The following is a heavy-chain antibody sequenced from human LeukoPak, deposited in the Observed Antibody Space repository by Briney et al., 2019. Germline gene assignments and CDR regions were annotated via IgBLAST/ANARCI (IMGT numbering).Heavy chain of an antibody. V-gene: IGHV4-34*01. CDR1: GGSFSGYY. Sequence: SETLSLTCAVYGGSFSGYYWSWIRQPPGKGLEWIGEINHSGSTNYNPSLKSRVTISVDTSKNQFSLKLSSVTAADTAVYYCARDRCSSTSCYTSWFDPWGQGTLVTVSS. D-gene: IGHD2-2*02. CDR2: INHSGST. J-gene: IGHJ5*02. CDR3: ARDRCSSTSCYTSWFDP.